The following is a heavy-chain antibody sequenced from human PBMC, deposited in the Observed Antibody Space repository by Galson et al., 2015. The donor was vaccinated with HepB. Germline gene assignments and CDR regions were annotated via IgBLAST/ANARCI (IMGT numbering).Heavy chain of an antibody. V-gene: IGHV3-53*01. Sequence: SLRLSCAASGFTVSSNYMSWVRQAPGKGLEWVSVIYSGGSTYYADSVKGRFTISRDNSKNTLYLQMNSLRAEDTAVYYCARDHGYYYGSGSYGMDVWGQGTTVTVSS. J-gene: IGHJ6*02. CDR3: ARDHGYYYGSGSYGMDV. CDR2: IYSGGST. CDR1: GFTVSSNY. D-gene: IGHD3-10*01.